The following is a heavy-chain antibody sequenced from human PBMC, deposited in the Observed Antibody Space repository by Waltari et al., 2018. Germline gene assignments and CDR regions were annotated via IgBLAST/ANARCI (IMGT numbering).Heavy chain of an antibody. CDR1: GYSISSGDY. D-gene: IGHD5-12*01. J-gene: IGHJ4*02. V-gene: IGHV4-38-2*02. Sequence: QVQLQETGPGLVKPSETLSLTCGVSGYSISSGDYWGWIRQPPGKGLEWIGSIYHSGSAYYNPSLRSRVTMSVDTSKNQFSLKLSSVTAADTAVYYCAREPSRAYDDNWGQGTLVTVSS. CDR2: IYHSGSA. CDR3: AREPSRAYDDN.